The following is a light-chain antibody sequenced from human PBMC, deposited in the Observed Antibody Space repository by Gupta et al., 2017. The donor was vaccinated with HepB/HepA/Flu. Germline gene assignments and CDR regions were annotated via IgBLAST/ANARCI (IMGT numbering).Light chain of an antibody. CDR3: AAWDDSMNGVV. V-gene: IGLV1-44*01. CDR1: SSNIGSKT. Sequence: SVRHQPPSASGTTGHRVPISCSGSSSNIGSKTVSWYRQVPGKAPKLLIYSNNQRPSGVPDRFSGSKSGTSASLAISGRQSEDEADFYCAAWDDSMNGVVFGGGTKLTVL. CDR2: SNN. J-gene: IGLJ3*02.